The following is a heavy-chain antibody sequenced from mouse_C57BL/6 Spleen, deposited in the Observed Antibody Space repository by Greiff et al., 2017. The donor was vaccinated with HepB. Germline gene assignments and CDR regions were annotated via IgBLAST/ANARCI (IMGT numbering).Heavy chain of an antibody. V-gene: IGHV1-54*01. J-gene: IGHJ1*03. CDR2: INPGSGGT. CDR1: GYAFTNYL. CDR3: ARSSSYRYFDV. D-gene: IGHD1-1*01. Sequence: VKLMESGAELVRPGTSVKVSCKASGYAFTNYLIEWVKQRPGQGLEWIGVINPGSGGTNYNEKFKGKATLTADKSSSTAYMQLSSLTSEDSAVYFCARSSSYRYFDVWGTGTTVTVSS.